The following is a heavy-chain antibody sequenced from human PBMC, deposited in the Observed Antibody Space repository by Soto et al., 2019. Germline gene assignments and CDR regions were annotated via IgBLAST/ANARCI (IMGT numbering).Heavy chain of an antibody. V-gene: IGHV4-59*01. CDR3: ARALGSRGPNYGMDV. CDR2: NYYSGST. D-gene: IGHD3-10*01. CDR1: GGSIRRSY. J-gene: IGHJ6*02. Sequence: QVQLQESGPGLVKPSETLYLTCTVSGGSIRRSYWSWIRQPPGKGLEWIGYNYYSGSTNYNPSLKSRVTISVDTSKNQFSLKLSSVTAAYTAVYYCARALGSRGPNYGMDVWGQGTTVTVSS.